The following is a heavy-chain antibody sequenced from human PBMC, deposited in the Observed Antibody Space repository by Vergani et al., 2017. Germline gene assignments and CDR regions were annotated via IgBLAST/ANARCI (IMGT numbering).Heavy chain of an antibody. V-gene: IGHV4-39*01. Sequence: QVQLQESGPGLVKPSETLSLTCTVSNDSVSNTFYYWGWIRQTPGKGLEWIGSIYYSGSTYYNPSLESRVTMSVDTSKSQFSLKLSSVTAADTAVYYCVSDAINYDVLTGYYIGLDSWGQGTLVTVSS. D-gene: IGHD3-9*01. J-gene: IGHJ4*02. CDR2: IYYSGST. CDR3: VSDAINYDVLTGYYIGLDS. CDR1: NDSVSNTFYY.